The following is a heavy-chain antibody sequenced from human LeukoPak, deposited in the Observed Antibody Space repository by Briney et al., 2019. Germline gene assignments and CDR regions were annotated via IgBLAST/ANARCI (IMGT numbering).Heavy chain of an antibody. J-gene: IGHJ4*02. Sequence: PSETLSLTCAVYGGSFSGYYRSWIRQPPGKGLECIGEINHSGSTNYNPSLKSRVTISVDTSKNQFSLKLSSVTAADTAVYYCARGGGYSGNERFPFDYWGQGTLVTVSS. CDR1: GGSFSGYY. V-gene: IGHV4-34*01. CDR3: ARGGGYSGNERFPFDY. D-gene: IGHD5-12*01. CDR2: INHSGST.